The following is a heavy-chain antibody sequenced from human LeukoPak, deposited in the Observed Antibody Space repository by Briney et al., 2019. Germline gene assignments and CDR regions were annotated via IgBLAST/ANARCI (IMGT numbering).Heavy chain of an antibody. CDR2: IDYSEST. V-gene: IGHV4-39*02. CDR3: AGSWEDSSSWAFDC. D-gene: IGHD6-13*01. Sequence: SETLSLTCSVSGGSISSTSFYWGWIRQPPGKGLEWIGSIDYSESTYYNPSLKSRVTISVDKSKNHFYLKVNSVTAADTAVYYCAGSWEDSSSWAFDCWGQGTLVTVSS. J-gene: IGHJ4*02. CDR1: GGSISSTSFY.